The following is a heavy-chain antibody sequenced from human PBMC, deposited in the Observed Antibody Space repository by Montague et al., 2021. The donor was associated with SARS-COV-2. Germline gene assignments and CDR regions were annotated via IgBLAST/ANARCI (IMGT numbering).Heavy chain of an antibody. CDR1: GFSLSVSGMS. V-gene: IGHV2-70*01. D-gene: IGHD3-10*01. J-gene: IGHJ4*02. Sequence: PALVKPTQTLTLTCRFSGFSLSVSGMSVAWIRQSPGKALEWLGHIDWDDDKYYRTSLKTRLTISKDTSKNQVVLTMTNMDPVDTGTYYCARIPYGSGGVFDYWGQGILVTVSS. CDR2: IDWDDDK. CDR3: ARIPYGSGGVFDY.